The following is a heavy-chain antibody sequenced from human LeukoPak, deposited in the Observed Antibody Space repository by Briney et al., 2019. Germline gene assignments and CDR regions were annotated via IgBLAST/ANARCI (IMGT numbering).Heavy chain of an antibody. Sequence: SETLSLTCAVYGGSFSGYYWSWIRQPAGKGLEWIGRIFTSGSTKYNPSLKSRVTISVDTSKNQFSLKLSSVTAADTAVYYCAREGKITMVRGVIRYYYMDVWGKGTTVTISS. V-gene: IGHV4-4*07. CDR2: IFTSGST. J-gene: IGHJ6*03. D-gene: IGHD3-10*01. CDR1: GGSFSGYY. CDR3: AREGKITMVRGVIRYYYMDV.